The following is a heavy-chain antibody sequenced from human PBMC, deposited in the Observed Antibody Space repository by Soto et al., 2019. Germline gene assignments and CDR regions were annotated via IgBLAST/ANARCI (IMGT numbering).Heavy chain of an antibody. J-gene: IGHJ4*02. Sequence: TSETLSLPCTFSVGSMSAFYGSWVRQPPGKGLEWIGYMFYSGNSNYNASLKSRVTISMDTSKNQFSLNLRSVTAADTAVYYCVRSGHSFGGVVWGQGTQVTVSA. CDR3: VRSGHSFGGVV. V-gene: IGHV4-59*13. CDR1: VGSMSAFY. CDR2: MFYSGNS. D-gene: IGHD3-16*01.